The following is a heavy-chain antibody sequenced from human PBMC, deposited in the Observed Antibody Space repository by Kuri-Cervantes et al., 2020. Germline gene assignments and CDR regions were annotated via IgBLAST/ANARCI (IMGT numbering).Heavy chain of an antibody. CDR3: ARETTCGGDCYLFDY. D-gene: IGHD2-21*01. CDR2: IIPIFGTA. CDR1: GGTFSSYA. J-gene: IGHJ4*02. V-gene: IGHV1-69*06. Sequence: SVKVSCKASGGTFSSYAISWVRQAPGQGLEWMGGIIPIFGTANYAQKFQGRVTITADKSTSTAYMELSSLRSEDTAVYYCARETTCGGDCYLFDYWGQGTLVTVSS.